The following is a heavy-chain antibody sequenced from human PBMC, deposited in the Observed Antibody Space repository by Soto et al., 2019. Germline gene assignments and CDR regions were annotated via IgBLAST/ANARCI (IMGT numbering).Heavy chain of an antibody. CDR3: TTDFSVLWLVGNY. Sequence: PGGSLRLSCAASGFTFSNALMSWVRQAPGKGLEWVGRIKSKTDGGTTDYAAPVKGRFTISRDDSKNTLYLQMNSLKTEDTAVYYRTTDFSVLWLVGNYWGPGTLLTVSS. CDR1: GFTFSNAL. D-gene: IGHD6-19*01. J-gene: IGHJ4*02. V-gene: IGHV3-15*01. CDR2: IKSKTDGGTT.